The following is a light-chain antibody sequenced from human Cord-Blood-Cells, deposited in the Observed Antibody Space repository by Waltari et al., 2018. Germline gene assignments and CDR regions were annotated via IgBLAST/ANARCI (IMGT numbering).Light chain of an antibody. V-gene: IGKV4-1*01. CDR2: WAS. CDR3: QQYYSTPPA. J-gene: IGKJ1*01. CDR1: QSVLYSSNNKNY. Sequence: QSVLYSSNNKNYLAWYQQKPGQPPKLLIYWASTRESGVPDRFSGSGSGTDFTLTISSLQAEDVAVYYCQQYYSTPPAFGQGTKVEIK.